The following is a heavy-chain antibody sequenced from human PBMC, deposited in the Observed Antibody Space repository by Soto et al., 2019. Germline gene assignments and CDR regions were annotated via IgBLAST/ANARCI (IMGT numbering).Heavy chain of an antibody. CDR3: ARDRRMIDNSYFDS. CDR2: IYYSGTT. D-gene: IGHD3-22*01. Sequence: SETLSLTCTVSGGSIISDDYYWSWIRQPPGRGLEWIGYIYYSGTTFYNPSLKSRITISIDTSKNQFSLNLSSVTAADTAVYYCARDRRMIDNSYFDSWGQGALVTVS. CDR1: GGSIISDDYY. V-gene: IGHV4-30-4*01. J-gene: IGHJ4*02.